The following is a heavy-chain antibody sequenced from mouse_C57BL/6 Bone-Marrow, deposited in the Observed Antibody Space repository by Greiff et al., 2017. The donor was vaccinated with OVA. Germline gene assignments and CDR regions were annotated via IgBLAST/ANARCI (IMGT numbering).Heavy chain of an antibody. CDR2: IDPENGDT. J-gene: IGHJ4*01. D-gene: IGHD1-1*01. V-gene: IGHV14-4*01. CDR3: TTRTVVPFYAKDY. CDR1: GFNIKDDY. Sequence: DVQLQESGAELVRPGASVKLSCTASGFNIKDDYMHWVKQRPEQGLEWIGWIDPENGDTEYASKFQGKATITADTSSNTAYLQLSSLTSEDTAVYYCTTRTVVPFYAKDYWGQGTSVTVSS.